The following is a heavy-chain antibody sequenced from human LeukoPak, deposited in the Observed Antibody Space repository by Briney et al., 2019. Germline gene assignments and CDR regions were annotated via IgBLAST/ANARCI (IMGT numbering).Heavy chain of an antibody. J-gene: IGHJ4*02. CDR3: ARVYGGRYVFDY. CDR1: GFTFSSYA. D-gene: IGHD2-15*01. V-gene: IGHV3-30*04. CDR2: ISYDGSNK. Sequence: PGGSLRLSCAASGFTFSSYAMHWVRQAPGKGLEWVAVISYDGSNKYYADSVKGRFTISRDNSKNTLYLQMNSLRAEDTAVYYCARVYGGRYVFDYWGQGTPVTVSS.